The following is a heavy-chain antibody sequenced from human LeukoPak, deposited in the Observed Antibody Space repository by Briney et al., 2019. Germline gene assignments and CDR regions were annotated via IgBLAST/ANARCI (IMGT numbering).Heavy chain of an antibody. D-gene: IGHD3-22*01. J-gene: IGHJ4*02. CDR2: ISGSGGST. V-gene: IGHV3-23*01. CDR3: AKRGVVIRVILVGFHKEAYYFDS. Sequence: QSGGSLRLSCAVSGITLSNYGMSWVRQAPGKGLEWVAGISGSGGSTNYADSVKGRFTISRDNRKNTLYLQMNSLRAEDTAVYFCAKRGVVIRVILVGFHKEAYYFDSWGQGALVTVSS. CDR1: GITLSNYG.